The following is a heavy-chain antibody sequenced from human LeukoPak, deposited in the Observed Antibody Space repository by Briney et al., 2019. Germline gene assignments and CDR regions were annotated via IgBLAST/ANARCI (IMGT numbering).Heavy chain of an antibody. Sequence: SETLSLTCTVSGGSISSYYWSWIRLPPGKGLEWIGYIYYSGSTNYNPSLKSRVTISVDTSRNQFSLRLSSVTAADTAVHYCARDWVAVAGSIRLDYWGQGTLVTVSS. D-gene: IGHD6-19*01. V-gene: IGHV4-59*01. CDR1: GGSISSYY. CDR3: ARDWVAVAGSIRLDY. CDR2: IYYSGST. J-gene: IGHJ4*02.